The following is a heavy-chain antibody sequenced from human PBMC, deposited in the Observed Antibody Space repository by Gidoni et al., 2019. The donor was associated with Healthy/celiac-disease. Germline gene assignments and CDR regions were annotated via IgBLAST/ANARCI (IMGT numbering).Heavy chain of an antibody. J-gene: IGHJ5*02. CDR2: IRSSSSYI. CDR3: ARMIAAAGDNWFDP. V-gene: IGHV3-21*01. Sequence: EVQLVESGGGLVKPGGSLRLSCAASGFTFSSYSMNWVRQAPGKGLEWVSYIRSSSSYIYYADSVKGRFTISRDNAKNSLYLQMNSLRAEDTAVYYCARMIAAAGDNWFDPWGQGTLVTVSS. CDR1: GFTFSSYS. D-gene: IGHD6-13*01.